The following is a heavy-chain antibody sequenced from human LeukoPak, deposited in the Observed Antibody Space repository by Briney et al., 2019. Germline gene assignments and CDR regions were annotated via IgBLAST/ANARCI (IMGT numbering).Heavy chain of an antibody. CDR2: ISGSGGST. J-gene: IGHJ4*02. CDR1: GFTFSSYG. Sequence: GGSLRLSCAASGFTFSSYGMSWVRQAPGKGLEWVSAISGSGGSTYYADSVKGRFTISRDNSKNTLYLQMNSLRAEDTAVYYCAKDHSIVGASEFDYWGQGTLVTVSS. D-gene: IGHD1-26*01. CDR3: AKDHSIVGASEFDY. V-gene: IGHV3-23*01.